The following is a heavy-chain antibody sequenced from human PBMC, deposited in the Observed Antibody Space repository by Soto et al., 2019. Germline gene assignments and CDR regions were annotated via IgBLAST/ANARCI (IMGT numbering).Heavy chain of an antibody. J-gene: IGHJ5*02. CDR1: GGTFSSYA. Sequence: GASVKVSCKASGGTFSSYAISWVRQAPGQGLEWMGGIIPIFGTANYAQKFQGRVTITADESTSTAYMELSSLRSEDTAVYYCARDGHYDILGRGWFDPWGQGTLVTVFS. CDR2: IIPIFGTA. V-gene: IGHV1-69*13. D-gene: IGHD3-9*01. CDR3: ARDGHYDILGRGWFDP.